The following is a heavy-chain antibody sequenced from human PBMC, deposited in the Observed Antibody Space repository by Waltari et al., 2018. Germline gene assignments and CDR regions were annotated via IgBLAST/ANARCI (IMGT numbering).Heavy chain of an antibody. CDR2: IYYSGST. V-gene: IGHV4-59*01. D-gene: IGHD3-3*01. CDR3: ARASVGYDFWSGLDY. J-gene: IGHJ4*02. Sequence: QVQLQESGSGLVKPSETLSLTCTVSGGSISSYYWSWIRQPPGKGLEWIGYIYYSGSTNDNPSRKSRVTISVDTSKNQFSLKLSSVTAADTAVYYCARASVGYDFWSGLDYWGQGTLVTVSS. CDR1: GGSISSYY.